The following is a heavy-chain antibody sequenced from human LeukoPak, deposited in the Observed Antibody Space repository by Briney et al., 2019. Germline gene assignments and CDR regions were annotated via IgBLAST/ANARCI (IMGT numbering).Heavy chain of an antibody. CDR2: IWYDGSNK. CDR1: GFTFSSYG. Sequence: GGSLRLSCAASGFTFSSYGMHWVRQAPGKGLEWMAVIWYDGSNKYYADSVKGRFTISRDNSKNTLYLQMNSLRAEDTAVYYCAKDSGSYPEIAFDIWGQGTMVTVSS. V-gene: IGHV3-30*02. D-gene: IGHD1-26*01. CDR3: AKDSGSYPEIAFDI. J-gene: IGHJ3*02.